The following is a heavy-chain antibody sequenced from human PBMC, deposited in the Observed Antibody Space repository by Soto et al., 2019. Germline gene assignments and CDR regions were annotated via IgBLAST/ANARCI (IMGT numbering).Heavy chain of an antibody. CDR3: ARDRGCSGGSCYSGYYYGMDV. V-gene: IGHV1-46*01. Sequence: ASVKVSCKASGYTYTSYYVHWVRQAPGQGLEWMGIINPSGGSTSYAQKFQGRVTMTRDTSTSTVYMELSSLRSEDTAVYYCARDRGCSGGSCYSGYYYGMDVWGRGTTVTVSS. J-gene: IGHJ6*02. D-gene: IGHD2-15*01. CDR2: INPSGGST. CDR1: GYTYTSYY.